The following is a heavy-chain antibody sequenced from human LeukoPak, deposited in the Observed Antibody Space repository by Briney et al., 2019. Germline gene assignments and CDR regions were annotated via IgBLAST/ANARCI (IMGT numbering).Heavy chain of an antibody. CDR2: ISSSGGTR. V-gene: IGHV3-48*03. CDR1: GFAFSVYE. D-gene: IGHD6-19*01. CDR3: ATLTVASSFDY. J-gene: IGHJ4*02. Sequence: TRGSLRLSCAASGFAFSVYEMYWVRQAPGKGLEWVSYISSSGGTRYYADSVKGRFTISRDNAKNSLYLQMNSLRAEDTAVYYCATLTVASSFDYWGQGTLVTVSS.